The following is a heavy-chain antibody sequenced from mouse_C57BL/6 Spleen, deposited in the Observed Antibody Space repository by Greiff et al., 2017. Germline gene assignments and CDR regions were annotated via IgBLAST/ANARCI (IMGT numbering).Heavy chain of an antibody. D-gene: IGHD6-5*01. CDR1: GFTFSDYY. Sequence: EVKVVESEGGLVQPGSSMKLSCTASGFTFSDYYMAWVRQVPEKGLEWVANINYDGSSTYYLDSLKSRFIISRDNAKNILYLQMSSLKSEDTATYYCARKAYADAMDYWGQGTSVTVSS. CDR3: ARKAYADAMDY. J-gene: IGHJ4*01. V-gene: IGHV5-16*01. CDR2: INYDGSST.